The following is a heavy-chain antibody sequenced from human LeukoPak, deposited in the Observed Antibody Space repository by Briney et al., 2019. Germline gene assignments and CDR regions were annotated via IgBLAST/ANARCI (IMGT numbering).Heavy chain of an antibody. V-gene: IGHV4-31*03. CDR1: GGSISSGGYY. D-gene: IGHD3-22*01. J-gene: IGHJ3*02. CDR3: ATSRGYYDSSGGAFDI. Sequence: SQTLSLTCTVSGGSISSGGYYWSWIGQHPGKGLEWIGYIYYSGSTYYNPSLKSRVTISVDTSKNQFSLKLSSVTAADTAVYYCATSRGYYDSSGGAFDIWGQGTMVTVSS. CDR2: IYYSGST.